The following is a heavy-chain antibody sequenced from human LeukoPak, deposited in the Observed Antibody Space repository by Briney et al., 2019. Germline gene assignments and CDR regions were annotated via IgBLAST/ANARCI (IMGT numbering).Heavy chain of an antibody. CDR3: ASSPGPYGDPDPYYFDY. J-gene: IGHJ4*02. Sequence: GASVKVSCKASGGTFSSYAISWVRQAPGQGLEWMGGIIPIFGTANYAQKFQGRVTITADESTSTAYMELSSLGSEDTAVYYCASSPGPYGDPDPYYFDYWGQGTLVTVSS. CDR1: GGTFSSYA. V-gene: IGHV1-69*13. CDR2: IIPIFGTA. D-gene: IGHD4-17*01.